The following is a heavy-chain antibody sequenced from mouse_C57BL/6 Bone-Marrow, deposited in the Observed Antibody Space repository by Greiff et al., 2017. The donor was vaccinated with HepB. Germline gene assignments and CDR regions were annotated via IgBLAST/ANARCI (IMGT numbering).Heavy chain of an antibody. CDR1: GFSLTSYG. V-gene: IGHV2-6*01. D-gene: IGHD2-10*02. CDR3: ASCLERDYAMDY. Sequence: VQLKESGPGLVAPSQSLSITCTVSGFSLTSYGVDWVRQSPGKGLEWLGVIWGVGSTNYNSALKYRLSISKDNSKSQVFLKMNSLQTDDTARYYCASCLERDYAMDYWGQGTSVTVSS. J-gene: IGHJ4*01. CDR2: IWGVGST.